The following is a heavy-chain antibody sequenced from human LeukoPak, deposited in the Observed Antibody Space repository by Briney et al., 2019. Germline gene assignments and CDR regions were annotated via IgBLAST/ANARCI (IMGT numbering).Heavy chain of an antibody. V-gene: IGHV4-39*01. Sequence: SETLSLTCTVSGGSISSSSYYWGWIRQPPGKGLEWIGSIYYSGSTYYNPSLKSRVTISVDTSKNQFSLKLSSLAAAYTAVYYCARLVVVTEYYFDYWGQGTLVTVSS. CDR2: IYYSGST. D-gene: IGHD3-22*01. CDR1: GGSISSSSYY. J-gene: IGHJ4*02. CDR3: ARLVVVTEYYFDY.